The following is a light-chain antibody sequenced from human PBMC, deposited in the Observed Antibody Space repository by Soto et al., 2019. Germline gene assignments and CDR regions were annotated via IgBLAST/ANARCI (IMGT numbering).Light chain of an antibody. CDR1: QSLLHTDGYFY. Sequence: DIVMTQSPLSLPVTPGEPVSISCRSSQSLLHTDGYFYLDCYLQKPGQSPQVLIYLGSNRASGVPDRFSGSGSGTDFTLKISRVEAEDVGLYYCMQARQTPRTFGQGTRVEIK. V-gene: IGKV2-28*01. CDR3: MQARQTPRT. J-gene: IGKJ1*01. CDR2: LGS.